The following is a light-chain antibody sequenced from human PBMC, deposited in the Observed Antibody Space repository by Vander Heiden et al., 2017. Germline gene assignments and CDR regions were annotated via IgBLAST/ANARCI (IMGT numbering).Light chain of an antibody. J-gene: IGLJ2*01. V-gene: IGLV1-44*01. Sequence: QSVLTQPPSASGTPGQRVTIPCSGSSSDIGDNTVNWYQQLPGSAPKLLIFGNHQRPSGVPDRFSGSKSGTSASLAISGLQSDDEAHYYCAARDDSLNGVVFGGGTKLTVL. CDR2: GNH. CDR1: SSDIGDNT. CDR3: AARDDSLNGVV.